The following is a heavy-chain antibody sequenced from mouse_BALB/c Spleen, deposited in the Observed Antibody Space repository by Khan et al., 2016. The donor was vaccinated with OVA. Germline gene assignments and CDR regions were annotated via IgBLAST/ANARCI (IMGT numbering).Heavy chain of an antibody. V-gene: IGHV1-7*01. CDR3: ARDRIDY. CDR1: GYTFTSYW. CDR2: INPSSGYT. J-gene: IGHJ2*01. Sequence: QVQLQQSGAELAKPGASVKMSCKASGYTFTSYWMHWVKQRPGQGLEWIGYINPSSGYTEYNQNFKDKATLTADKSSSTAYMQLSSLTSEESAVYYCARDRIDYWGQGTTLTVSS.